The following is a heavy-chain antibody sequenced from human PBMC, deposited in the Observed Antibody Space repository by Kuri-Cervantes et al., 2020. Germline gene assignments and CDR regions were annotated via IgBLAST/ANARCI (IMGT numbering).Heavy chain of an antibody. V-gene: IGHV3-23*01. CDR3: ATPAFYYDTTVEEFNY. CDR1: GFTFSSYA. CDR2: ISGSGGST. D-gene: IGHD3-22*01. J-gene: IGHJ4*02. Sequence: GGSLRLSCAASGFTFSSYAMSWVRQAPGKGLEWVSAISGSGGSTYYADSVKGRFTISRDNAKNSLYLQMNSLRAEDTAVYYCATPAFYYDTTVEEFNYWGQGTLVTVSS.